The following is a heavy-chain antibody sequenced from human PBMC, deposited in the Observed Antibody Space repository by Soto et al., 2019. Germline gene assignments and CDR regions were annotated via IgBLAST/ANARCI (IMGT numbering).Heavy chain of an antibody. CDR1: GYTFTTYG. Sequence: ASDNVSCQHSGYTFTTYGISLVRLAPGQGLEWMGWISTYNGNTNYAQKLQGRVTMTTDTSTSTAYMDLRSLRSDDTAVYYCARKYSGSSWFDPWGQGTLVTVSS. CDR2: ISTYNGNT. CDR3: ARKYSGSSWFDP. J-gene: IGHJ5*02. V-gene: IGHV1-18*01. D-gene: IGHD6-6*01.